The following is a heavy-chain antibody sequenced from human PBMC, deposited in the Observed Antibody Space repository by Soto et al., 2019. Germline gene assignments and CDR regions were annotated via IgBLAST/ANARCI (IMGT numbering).Heavy chain of an antibody. J-gene: IGHJ5*02. CDR3: ARDHEEPLWSGYYGFDP. V-gene: IGHV1-18*01. CDR2: ISAYNGNT. Sequence: ASVKVSCKASGYTFTSYGISWVRQAPGQGLEWMGWISAYNGNTNYAQKLQGRVTMTTDTSTSTAYMELRSLRSDDTAVYYCARDHEEPLWSGYYGFDPWGQGTQVTVSS. CDR1: GYTFTSYG. D-gene: IGHD3-3*01.